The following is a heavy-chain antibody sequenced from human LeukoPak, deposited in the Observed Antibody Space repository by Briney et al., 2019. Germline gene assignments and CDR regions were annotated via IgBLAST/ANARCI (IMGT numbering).Heavy chain of an antibody. CDR2: IYPSGST. CDR1: GGSISSSNW. Sequence: PSETLSLTCAVSGGSISSSNWWSWVRQPPGKGLEWIGEIYPSGSTNYNPSLKSRVTISVGKSKNQFSLKLSSVTAADTAVYYCARVSPKTGRNFDYWGQGTLVTVSS. V-gene: IGHV4-4*02. D-gene: IGHD1-1*01. J-gene: IGHJ4*02. CDR3: ARVSPKTGRNFDY.